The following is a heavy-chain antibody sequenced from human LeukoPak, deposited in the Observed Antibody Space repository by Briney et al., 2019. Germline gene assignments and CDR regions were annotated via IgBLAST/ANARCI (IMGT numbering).Heavy chain of an antibody. CDR1: GGSISSSSYY. Sequence: SETLSLTCTVSGGSISSSSYYWGWIRQPPGKGLEWIGSIYYSGSTYYNPSLKSRVTISVDTSKNQFSLKLSSVTAADTAVYYCARVPAADYGDYVIPWFDPWGQGTLVTVSS. CDR2: IYYSGST. V-gene: IGHV4-39*07. J-gene: IGHJ5*02. CDR3: ARVPAADYGDYVIPWFDP. D-gene: IGHD4-17*01.